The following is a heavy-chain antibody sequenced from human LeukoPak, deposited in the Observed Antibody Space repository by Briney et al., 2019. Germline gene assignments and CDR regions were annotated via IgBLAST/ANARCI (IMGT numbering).Heavy chain of an antibody. V-gene: IGHV3-48*01. CDR3: ASHTGAGVAFRPFHI. CDR2: IDARSGIT. J-gene: IGHJ3*02. Sequence: GGSLRLSCAASGFTFTIFGLNWVRQAPGKVPEWVSYIDARSGITYYADSVQGRFTISRDNAQESVFLQMNSLRAEDTALYYCASHTGAGVAFRPFHIWGQGTMVTVSS. D-gene: IGHD2-8*01. CDR1: GFTFTIFG.